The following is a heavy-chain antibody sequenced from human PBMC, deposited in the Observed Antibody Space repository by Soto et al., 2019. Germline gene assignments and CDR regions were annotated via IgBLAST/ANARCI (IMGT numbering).Heavy chain of an antibody. Sequence: GGFLRLCCAGSGCKCSDACMRRVRQAPGKGLQKVGRGKSKTDGGTTDYAAPVKGRFTISRDDSKNTLYLQMNSLKTGDTAVYYCTAGHRYYDFWSGSPNTFDYWGQGTLGSVSS. CDR3: TAGHRYYDFWSGSPNTFDY. CDR1: GCKCSDAC. V-gene: IGHV3-15*01. D-gene: IGHD3-3*01. CDR2: GKSKTDGGTT. J-gene: IGHJ4*02.